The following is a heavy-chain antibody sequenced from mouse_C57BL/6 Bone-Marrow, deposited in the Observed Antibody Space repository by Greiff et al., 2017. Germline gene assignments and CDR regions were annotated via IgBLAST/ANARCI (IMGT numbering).Heavy chain of an antibody. CDR3: THFYHYGSSPAWFAY. V-gene: IGHV14-4*01. CDR2: IDPENGDT. J-gene: IGHJ3*01. D-gene: IGHD1-1*01. Sequence: VQLQQSGAELVRPGASVKLSCTASGFNIKDDYMPWVKQRPEQGLEWIGWIDPENGDTEYASKFQGKATITADTSSNTAYLQLSSLTSEDTAVYYCTHFYHYGSSPAWFAYWGQGTLVTVSA. CDR1: GFNIKDDY.